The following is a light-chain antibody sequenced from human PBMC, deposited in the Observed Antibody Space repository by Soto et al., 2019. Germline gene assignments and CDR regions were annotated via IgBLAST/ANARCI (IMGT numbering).Light chain of an antibody. V-gene: IGKV1-39*01. CDR3: QQSYSTWT. CDR2: DAS. CDR1: QTISTW. Sequence: DIQVTQSPPTLSASVGDRVTITCRASQTISTWMAWYQQKPGKAPKLLVYDASTLQSGVASRFSGSGSGTDFTLTISSLQPEDFATYYCQQSYSTWTFGQGTKVDIK. J-gene: IGKJ1*01.